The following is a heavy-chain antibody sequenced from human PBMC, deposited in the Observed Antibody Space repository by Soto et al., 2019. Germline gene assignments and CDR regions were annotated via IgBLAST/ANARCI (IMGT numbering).Heavy chain of an antibody. V-gene: IGHV1-69*06. D-gene: IGHD2-8*02. CDR3: ARRGTGGFLRYFDN. CDR2: TVPNIGTV. J-gene: IGHJ4*02. CDR1: GGTLTNFINYP. Sequence: ASVKVSCKASGGTLTNFINYPINWVRQAPGQGLEWMGGTVPNIGTVNYAQKFQGRVTITADKSTGTAYMELSSLRSEDTALYYCARRGTGGFLRYFDNWGQGTLVTVSS.